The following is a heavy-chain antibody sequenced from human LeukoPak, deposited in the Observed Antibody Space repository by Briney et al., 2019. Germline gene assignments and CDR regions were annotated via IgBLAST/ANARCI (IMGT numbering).Heavy chain of an antibody. D-gene: IGHD3-16*01. V-gene: IGHV1-24*01. Sequence: ASVKVSCKVSGYTLTELSMHWVRQAPGKGLAWMGGFDPEDGETIYAQKFQGRVTMNEDTSTDTAYMELSSLRSEDTAVYYCSTIGRGGLDYWGQGTLVTVSS. CDR1: GYTLTELS. CDR3: STIGRGGLDY. CDR2: FDPEDGET. J-gene: IGHJ4*02.